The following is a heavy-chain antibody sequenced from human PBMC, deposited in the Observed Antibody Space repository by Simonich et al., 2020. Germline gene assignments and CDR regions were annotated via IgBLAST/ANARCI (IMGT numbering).Heavy chain of an antibody. D-gene: IGHD2-21*01. Sequence: QVQLVQSGAEVKKPGASVKVSCKASGYTFTGYYMHWVRQAPGQGLEGLGWINPNRGGTNYAKKVQGRVTMTRDTSISTAYMELSRLRSDDTAVYYCARNGLVGILKAFDIWGQGTMVTVSS. V-gene: IGHV1-2*02. CDR3: ARNGLVGILKAFDI. CDR2: INPNRGGT. CDR1: GYTFTGYY. J-gene: IGHJ3*02.